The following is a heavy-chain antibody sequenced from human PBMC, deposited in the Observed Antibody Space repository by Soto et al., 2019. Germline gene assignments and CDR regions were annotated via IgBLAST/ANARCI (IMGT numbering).Heavy chain of an antibody. J-gene: IGHJ6*01. V-gene: IGHV1-69*01. D-gene: IGHD6-19*01. Sequence: QVQLVQSGAEVKKPGSSVKVSCKASGGTFSSYAISWVRQAPGQGLEWMGGIIPIFGTANYAQKFQGRVTITADESTSTAYMDLSSLRSEDTAVYYCARDSHTYSSGESHGMDVWGQGTTVTVSS. CDR3: ARDSHTYSSGESHGMDV. CDR2: IIPIFGTA. CDR1: GGTFSSYA.